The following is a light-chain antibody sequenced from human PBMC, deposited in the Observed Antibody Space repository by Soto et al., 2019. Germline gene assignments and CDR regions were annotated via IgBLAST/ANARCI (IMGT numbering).Light chain of an antibody. CDR2: GAS. CDR3: QQYGSSMVT. Sequence: EIVLTQSPGTLSLSPGERATLSCRASQSVSSSYLAWYQQKPGQAPSLLIYGASSRATGIPDRFSGSGSGTDFTLTISRLEPEDFAVYYCQQYGSSMVTFGPGTKVDIK. CDR1: QSVSSSY. J-gene: IGKJ3*01. V-gene: IGKV3-20*01.